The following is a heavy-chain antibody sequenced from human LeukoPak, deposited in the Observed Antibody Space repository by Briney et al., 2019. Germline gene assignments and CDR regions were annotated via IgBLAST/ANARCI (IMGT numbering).Heavy chain of an antibody. J-gene: IGHJ4*02. CDR3: ASAKISNYYDSSGYWDE. V-gene: IGHV1-46*01. CDR2: INPSGGDT. D-gene: IGHD3-22*01. Sequence: GASVKVSCKASGYTFTRYYLHWVRQAPGQGLEWMGIINPSGGDTRYTQKFQGRVTITRDTSASTAYMELSSLRSEDTAVYYCASAKISNYYDSSGYWDEWGQGTLVTVSS. CDR1: GYTFTRYY.